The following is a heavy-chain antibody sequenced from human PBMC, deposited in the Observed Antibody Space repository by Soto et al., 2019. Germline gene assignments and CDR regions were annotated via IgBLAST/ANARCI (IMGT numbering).Heavy chain of an antibody. Sequence: GESLKISRKGSGYDFNRHWIAWVRPKPGKGLEWMGSVYPCESETIYSPSFQGQVNMSADNSTDTAYPQWSSLTAPDTAMYYRAKSAAIKIWGRGTMVSVS. CDR2: VYPCESET. D-gene: IGHD6-25*01. CDR1: GYDFNRHW. CDR3: AKSAAIKI. J-gene: IGHJ3*02. V-gene: IGHV5-51*01.